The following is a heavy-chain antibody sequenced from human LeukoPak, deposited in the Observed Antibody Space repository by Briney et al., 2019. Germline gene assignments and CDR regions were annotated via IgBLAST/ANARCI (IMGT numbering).Heavy chain of an antibody. D-gene: IGHD6-13*01. CDR1: GFTFSNLW. J-gene: IGHJ6*03. CDR2: INWNGGST. V-gene: IGHV3-20*04. Sequence: PGGSLRLSCAASGFTFSNLWMTWVRQAPGKGLEWVSGINWNGGSTGYADSVKGRFTISRDNAKNSLYLQMNSLRAEDTALYYCARGGYSSRRLNYYYMDVWGKGTTVTVSS. CDR3: ARGGYSSRRLNYYYMDV.